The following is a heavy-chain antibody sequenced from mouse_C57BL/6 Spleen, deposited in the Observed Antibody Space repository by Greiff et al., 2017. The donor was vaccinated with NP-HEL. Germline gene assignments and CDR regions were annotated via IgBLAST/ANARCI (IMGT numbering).Heavy chain of an antibody. CDR2: ISTGGGST. Sequence: EVQRVESGGGLVQPGGSLKLSCAASGFTFSDYYMYWVRQTPEKRLEWVAYISTGGGSTYYPDTVKGRVTISRDNAKNTLYLQMSRLKSEDTAMYYCSRSRGLGPDYFDYWGQGTTLTVSS. CDR1: GFTFSDYY. J-gene: IGHJ2*01. D-gene: IGHD4-1*01. V-gene: IGHV5-12*01. CDR3: SRSRGLGPDYFDY.